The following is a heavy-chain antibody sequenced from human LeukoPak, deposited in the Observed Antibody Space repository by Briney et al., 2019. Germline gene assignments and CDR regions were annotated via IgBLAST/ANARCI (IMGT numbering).Heavy chain of an antibody. CDR3: ARELGPFTGFDY. CDR2: IWSDGRNK. J-gene: IGHJ4*02. V-gene: IGHV3-33*01. Sequence: GGSLRLSCAASGFTFSTYGMRWVRQAPGKGLEWVAVIWSDGRNKFYADSVQGRFTVSRDNSKNTLDLQMDSLGGDDTAVYYCARELGPFTGFDYWGQGALVTVSS. CDR1: GFTFSTYG. D-gene: IGHD3-16*01.